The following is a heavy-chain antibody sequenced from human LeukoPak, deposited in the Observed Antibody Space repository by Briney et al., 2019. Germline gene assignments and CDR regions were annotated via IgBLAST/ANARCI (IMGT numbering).Heavy chain of an antibody. CDR3: ARGVRGVIIGPYYYRMDV. V-gene: IGHV1-18*01. CDR1: GYTFTSYG. Sequence: ASVKVSCKASGYTFTSYGINWVRQAPGQGLEWMGWISGYNGNTNYAQKLQGRVTMTTDTSTSTAYMDLRSLRSEDTAVYYCARGVRGVIIGPYYYRMDVWGKGTTVTVSS. CDR2: ISGYNGNT. J-gene: IGHJ6*04. D-gene: IGHD3-10*01.